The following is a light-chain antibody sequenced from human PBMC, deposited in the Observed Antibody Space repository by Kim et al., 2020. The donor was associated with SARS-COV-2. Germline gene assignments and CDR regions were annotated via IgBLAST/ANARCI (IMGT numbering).Light chain of an antibody. Sequence: QSALTQPASVSGSPGQSITISCTGTSSDIGAYNYVSWYQHHPGKAPKVIIYDVSRRPSGISNRFSGSKSAKTASLAISGLQAEDEAVYYCSSYTSRSVVFGGGTQLTVL. CDR2: DVS. V-gene: IGLV2-14*03. J-gene: IGLJ2*01. CDR1: SSDIGAYNY. CDR3: SSYTSRSVV.